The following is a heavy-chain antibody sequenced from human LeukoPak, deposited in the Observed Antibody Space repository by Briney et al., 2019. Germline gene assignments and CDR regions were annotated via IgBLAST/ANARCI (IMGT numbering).Heavy chain of an antibody. Sequence: PGGSLRLSCAASGFTFSSYGMHWVRQAPGKGLEWVAVISYDGSNKYYADSVKGRFTISRDNSKNTLYLQMNSLRAEDTAVYYCARDPWYRAAAGYIRVDYWGQGTLVTVSS. J-gene: IGHJ4*02. CDR1: GFTFSSYG. CDR3: ARDPWYRAAAGYIRVDY. D-gene: IGHD6-13*01. CDR2: ISYDGSNK. V-gene: IGHV3-30*03.